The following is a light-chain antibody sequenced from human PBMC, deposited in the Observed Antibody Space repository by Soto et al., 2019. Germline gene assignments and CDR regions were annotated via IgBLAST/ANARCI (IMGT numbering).Light chain of an antibody. V-gene: IGLV3-21*01. J-gene: IGLJ2*01. CDR2: LDS. CDR3: QVYDSSNDHVV. Sequence: SYVVTQPPSVSVAPGKTDRITCGGSNIGSETVHWYKQRPGQAPMLVIYLDSDRPSGIAERFSGSNSGNTATLTISGVEAGDEADYYCQVYDSSNDHVVFGGGTKLTVL. CDR1: NIGSET.